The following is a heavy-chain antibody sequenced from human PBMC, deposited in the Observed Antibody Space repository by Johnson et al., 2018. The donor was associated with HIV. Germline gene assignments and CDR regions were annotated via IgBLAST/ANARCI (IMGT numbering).Heavy chain of an antibody. V-gene: IGHV3-66*02. CDR2: IYRGGSP. J-gene: IGHJ3*02. CDR3: AREDTAVVIKRAFDI. Sequence: VQLEESGGGLVQPGGSLRLSCVASGFTVSGNYMSWVRQAPGKGLEWVSVIYRGGSPYYADSVKGRFTISRDNSKNTLYLQMNSLRAEDTAVYYCAREDTAVVIKRAFDIWGQGTMVTVSS. D-gene: IGHD5-18*01. CDR1: GFTVSGNY.